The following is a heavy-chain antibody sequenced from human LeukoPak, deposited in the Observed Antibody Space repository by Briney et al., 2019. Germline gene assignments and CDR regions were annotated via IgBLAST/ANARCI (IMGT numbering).Heavy chain of an antibody. D-gene: IGHD2-2*01. J-gene: IGHJ4*02. CDR1: GFMFEDYG. Sequence: GGSLRLSCVASGFMFEDYGMHWVRQVPGKGLEWVSGISWNSNTRVYAESVKGRFTISRDNAKNSLSLQMNSLRAEDTALYYCARHDCTSANCPLDYWGQGTLVAVSS. V-gene: IGHV3-9*01. CDR2: ISWNSNTR. CDR3: ARHDCTSANCPLDY.